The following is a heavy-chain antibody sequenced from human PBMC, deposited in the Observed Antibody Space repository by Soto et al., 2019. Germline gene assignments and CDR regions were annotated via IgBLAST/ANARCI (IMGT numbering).Heavy chain of an antibody. J-gene: IGHJ6*02. CDR2: ISYSGST. V-gene: IGHV4-61*01. CDR3: TRESTRYGMDV. Sequence: QVQLQESGPGLVKPSETLSLTCTVSGASVYRGNYFWTWVRQPPGKGLEWVGFISYSGSTNYNPPLKSRVTISVDTSKNQFSLKLNSVTAADTATYYCTRESTRYGMDVWGQGTTVTVSS. CDR1: GASVYRGNYF.